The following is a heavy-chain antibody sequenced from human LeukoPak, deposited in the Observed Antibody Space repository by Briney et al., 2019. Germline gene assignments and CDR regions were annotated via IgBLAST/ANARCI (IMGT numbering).Heavy chain of an antibody. CDR3: ARRAYAYYYDSSGYFRY. J-gene: IGHJ4*02. CDR1: GGSFSGYY. Sequence: PSETLSLTCAVYGGSFSGYYWNWIRQPPGKGLEWIGEINHSGSTNYNPSLKSRVTISVDTSKNQFSLKLSSVTAADTAVYYCARRAYAYYYDSSGYFRYWGQGTLVTVSS. V-gene: IGHV4-34*01. D-gene: IGHD3-22*01. CDR2: INHSGST.